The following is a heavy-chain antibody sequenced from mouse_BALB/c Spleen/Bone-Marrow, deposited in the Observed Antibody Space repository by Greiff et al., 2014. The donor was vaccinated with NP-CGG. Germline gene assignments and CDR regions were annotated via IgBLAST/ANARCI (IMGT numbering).Heavy chain of an antibody. J-gene: IGHJ2*01. CDR1: GYTFTTFW. CDR3: TRSRGYFDY. Sequence: QVHVKQSGAELVRPGASVKLSCKASGYTFTTFWINWVKQRPGQGLEWIGNIYPSDTYTNYSQDFKDKATLTVDKSSSTAYMQLSGPTSEDSAVYYCTRSRGYFDYWGQGTTLTVSS. CDR2: IYPSDTYT. V-gene: IGHV1-69*02.